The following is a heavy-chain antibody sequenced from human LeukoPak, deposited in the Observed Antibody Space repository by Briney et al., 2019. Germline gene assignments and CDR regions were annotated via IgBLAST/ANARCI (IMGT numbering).Heavy chain of an antibody. J-gene: IGHJ4*02. CDR1: GFTLSSNA. V-gene: IGHV3-23*01. D-gene: IGHD2-2*01. CDR2: VSGSGGST. Sequence: PGGSLRLSCAASGFTLSSNAMSWVRQAPGKGLEWVSAVSGSGGSTYYADSVKGRFTISRDNAKNTLYLQMNSLRAEDTAVYYCARSYYQLAEHYFDYWGQGTLVTVSS. CDR3: ARSYYQLAEHYFDY.